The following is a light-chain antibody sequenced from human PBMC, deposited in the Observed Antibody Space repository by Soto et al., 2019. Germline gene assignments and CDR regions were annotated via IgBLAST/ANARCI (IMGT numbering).Light chain of an antibody. J-gene: IGKJ1*01. CDR3: QQYNNWPRT. CDR2: GAS. CDR1: RSVSSN. Sequence: EIVLTHSQGTLSFSPGERATLSCRTGRSVSSNLAWYQQKPGQTPSLLIYGASTRATGVPARFSGSGSGTEFTLTISSLQSEDFAVYYCQQYNNWPRTFGQGTKVDI. V-gene: IGKV3-15*01.